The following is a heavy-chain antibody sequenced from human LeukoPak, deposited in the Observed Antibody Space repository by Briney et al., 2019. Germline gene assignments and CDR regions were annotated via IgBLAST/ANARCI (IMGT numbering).Heavy chain of an antibody. CDR3: ARSYYGSGTSYGMDV. Sequence: GGSLRLSCAASGFTFSSYAMSWVRQAPGKGLEWLANIKQDGSEKYYVDSVEGRFAISRDNAKNSLYLQMNSLRAEDTAVYYCARSYYGSGTSYGMDVWGQGTTVTVSS. V-gene: IGHV3-7*01. CDR1: GFTFSSYA. D-gene: IGHD3-10*01. CDR2: IKQDGSEK. J-gene: IGHJ6*02.